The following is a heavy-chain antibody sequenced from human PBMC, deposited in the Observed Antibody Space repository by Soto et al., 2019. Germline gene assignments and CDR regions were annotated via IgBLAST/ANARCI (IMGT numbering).Heavy chain of an antibody. V-gene: IGHV5-51*01. J-gene: IGHJ6*02. CDR3: ARIQNYYYAMDV. D-gene: IGHD5-18*01. CDR1: AYTFTSYW. Sequence: GESLNMSCKGSAYTFTSYWIAWVRQMPGKGLEWMGIIYPADSDTRYSPSFQGQVTISADKSISTAYLLWSSLKAWDTAMYYCARIQNYYYAMDVWGHRTTVTVSS. CDR2: IYPADSDT.